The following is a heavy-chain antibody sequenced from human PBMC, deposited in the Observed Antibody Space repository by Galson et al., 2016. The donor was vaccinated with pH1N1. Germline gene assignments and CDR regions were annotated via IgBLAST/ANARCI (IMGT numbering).Heavy chain of an antibody. J-gene: IGHJ4*02. V-gene: IGHV3-23*01. CDR2: ISDSGATA. CDR1: GFTFGNYA. CDR3: TRSTAIGIVATIRM. D-gene: IGHD5-12*01. Sequence: SLRLSCADSGFTFGNYAMNWVRRAPGRGLEWVSTISDSGATAFYADSVKGRFTISRDNSQNTLFLQLSNLRVEDTAVYYCTRSTAIGIVATIRMWGRGTLVTVSS.